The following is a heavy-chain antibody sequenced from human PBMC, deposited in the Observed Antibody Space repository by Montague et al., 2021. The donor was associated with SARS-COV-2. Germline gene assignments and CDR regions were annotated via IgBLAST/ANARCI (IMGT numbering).Heavy chain of an antibody. CDR1: GSSVRSYS. Sequence: SETLSLTCIVSGSSVRSYSWRWIRQPPGKGLEWIGYIYDSGSTNYNPSLKSRVTISVDTSKNQFSLKLSSVTAADTAVYYCARENTVTTFGGPYYIDSWGQGTLVTVSA. D-gene: IGHD4-17*01. CDR2: IYDSGST. V-gene: IGHV4-59*02. CDR3: ARENTVTTFGGPYYIDS. J-gene: IGHJ4*02.